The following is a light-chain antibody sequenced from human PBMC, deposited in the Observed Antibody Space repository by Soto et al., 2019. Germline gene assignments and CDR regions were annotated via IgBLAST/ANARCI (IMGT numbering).Light chain of an antibody. Sequence: IQMTQSPSTLSASIGDRITITCRASQSISSWLAWYQQKPGKAPKLLIYKASTLESGIPSRFSGRGSGTEFTLSISSLQPDDFATYYCQQYNSYPRTFGQGTRVEIK. J-gene: IGKJ1*01. CDR3: QQYNSYPRT. CDR2: KAS. V-gene: IGKV1-5*03. CDR1: QSISSW.